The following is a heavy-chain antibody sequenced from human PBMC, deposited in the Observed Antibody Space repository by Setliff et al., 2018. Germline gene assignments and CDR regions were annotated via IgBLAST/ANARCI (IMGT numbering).Heavy chain of an antibody. CDR3: ASAKYTDYYFDY. V-gene: IGHV4-30-4*08. CDR1: GGSISSGDYY. Sequence: PSETLSLTCTVSGGSISSGDYYWSWIRQPPGKGLEWIGYIYYSGSTYYNPSLKSRVTISVDTSKNQFSLKLSSVTAADTAVYYCASAKYTDYYFDYWGQGTLVTVSS. CDR2: IYYSGST. D-gene: IGHD1-1*01. J-gene: IGHJ4*02.